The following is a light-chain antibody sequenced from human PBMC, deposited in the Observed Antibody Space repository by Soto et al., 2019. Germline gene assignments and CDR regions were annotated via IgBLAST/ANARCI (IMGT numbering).Light chain of an antibody. Sequence: EIVLTQSPANLSLSPGESATLSCRASQSVTSYLAWYQQKPGQAPRLRIYDTSNRATGIPARFSGSGSGTDFTLTISSLEPEDVAVYYCQQRRNWPLTVGGGNKVEIK. CDR1: QSVTSY. J-gene: IGKJ4*01. V-gene: IGKV3-11*01. CDR3: QQRRNWPLT. CDR2: DTS.